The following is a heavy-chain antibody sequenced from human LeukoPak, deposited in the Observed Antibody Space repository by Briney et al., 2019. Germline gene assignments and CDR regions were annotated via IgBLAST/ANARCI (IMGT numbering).Heavy chain of an antibody. CDR1: GFTFEDDA. CDR3: ANRGGPHSDGPFGY. D-gene: IGHD5-24*01. Sequence: GRSLRLSCAASGFTFEDDAMHWVRQAPGKGLEWVSGISWNSGSIGYADSVKGRFTISRDNAKNSLSLQMNSLRAEDTALYYCANRGGPHSDGPFGYWGQGALVTVSS. J-gene: IGHJ4*02. V-gene: IGHV3-9*01. CDR2: ISWNSGSI.